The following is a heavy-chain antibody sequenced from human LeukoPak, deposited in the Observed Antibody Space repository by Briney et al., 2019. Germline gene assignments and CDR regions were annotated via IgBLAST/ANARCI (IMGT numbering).Heavy chain of an antibody. V-gene: IGHV4-34*01. D-gene: IGHD3-22*01. CDR3: AGSYYDSSGHYFDY. J-gene: IGHJ4*02. Sequence: PSETLSLTCAVYGGSFSGYYWSWIRQSPGKGLEWIGEINRSGSTNYNPSLKSRVTISVDTSKNQFSLKLSSVTAADTAVYYCAGSYYDSSGHYFDYWGQGTLVTVSS. CDR2: INRSGST. CDR1: GGSFSGYY.